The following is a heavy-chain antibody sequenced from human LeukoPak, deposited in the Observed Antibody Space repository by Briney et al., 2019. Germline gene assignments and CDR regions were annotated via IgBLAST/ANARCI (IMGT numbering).Heavy chain of an antibody. J-gene: IGHJ6*04. CDR1: GFTFSSHW. CDR2: IKQDGSEK. D-gene: IGHD1-14*01. V-gene: IGHV3-7*03. CDR3: ARDTGHGGMDV. Sequence: PGGSLRLSCAASGFTFSSHWMRWVRQAPGKGLEWVANIKQDGSEKYYVDSVKGRFTISRDNAKNSLYLQMNSLRAEDTAVYYCARDTGHGGMDVWGKGTTVTVSS.